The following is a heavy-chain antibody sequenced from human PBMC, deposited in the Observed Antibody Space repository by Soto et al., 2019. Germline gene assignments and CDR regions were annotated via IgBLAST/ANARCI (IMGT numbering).Heavy chain of an antibody. CDR2: ISSSSGYI. J-gene: IGHJ6*02. V-gene: IGHV3-21*01. Sequence: EVQLVESGGGLVKPGGSLRLSCAASGFTFSSYSMNWVRQAPGKGLEWVSSISSSSGYIYYADSVRGRFTISRDNAQNALFLHMNSLRAEYTAVYYCASLYYYDSSGYFGGHYYYCMDVWGQGTTVTVSS. D-gene: IGHD3-22*01. CDR1: GFTFSSYS. CDR3: ASLYYYDSSGYFGGHYYYCMDV.